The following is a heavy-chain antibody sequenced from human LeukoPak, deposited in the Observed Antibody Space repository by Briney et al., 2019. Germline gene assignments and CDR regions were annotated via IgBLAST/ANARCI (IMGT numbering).Heavy chain of an antibody. Sequence: EASVKVSCKASGYTFTSYAMNWVRQAPGQGLEWMGWINTNTGNPTYAQGFTGRFVFSLDTSVSTAYLQISSLKAEDTAVYYCARDNGDYYYYYMDVWGKGTTVTVSS. V-gene: IGHV7-4-1*02. CDR3: ARDNGDYYYYYMDV. J-gene: IGHJ6*03. CDR1: GYTFTSYA. CDR2: INTNTGNP. D-gene: IGHD2-8*01.